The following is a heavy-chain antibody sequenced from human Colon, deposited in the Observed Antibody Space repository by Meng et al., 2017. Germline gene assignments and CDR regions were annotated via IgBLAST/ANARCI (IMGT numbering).Heavy chain of an antibody. D-gene: IGHD3-16*02. J-gene: IGHJ4*02. CDR2: NYYSGST. CDR1: GGSISTYY. CDR3: ARHQNGGTYPLDY. V-gene: IGHV4-59*08. Sequence: QVQRQGSGPRLVKPSETLSLTCAVSGGSISTYYWSWIRQPPGKGLEWIGNNYYSGSTNYNPSLASRVTISVDSSKNQFSLKLSSVTAADTAVYYCARHQNGGTYPLDYWGQGTLVTVSS.